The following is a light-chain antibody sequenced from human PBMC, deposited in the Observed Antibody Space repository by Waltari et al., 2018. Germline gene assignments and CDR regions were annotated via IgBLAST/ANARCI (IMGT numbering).Light chain of an antibody. V-gene: IGKV1-39*01. CDR1: QTISNY. J-gene: IGKJ2*01. CDR2: AAS. CDR3: QQGYSVPYT. Sequence: DIQMTQSPSSLSASVGDRVIITCRASQTISNYLNWYQQKPGKAPKVLISAASTLQSGVPSRFSGSRSGTDFTLIITSLQPEDFATYYCQQGYSVPYTFGQGTK.